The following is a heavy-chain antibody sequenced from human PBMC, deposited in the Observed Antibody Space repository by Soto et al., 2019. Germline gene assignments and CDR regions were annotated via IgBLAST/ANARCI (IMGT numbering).Heavy chain of an antibody. J-gene: IGHJ6*03. V-gene: IGHV1-69*02. CDR1: GGTFSSYT. D-gene: IGHD2-2*01. Sequence: SVKVSCKASGGTFSSYTIIWVRRAPGQGLEWMGRIIPILGIANYAQKFQGRVTITADKSTSTAYMELSSLRSEDTAVYYCARGYCSSTSCHVFYYMDVWGKGTTVTVSS. CDR2: IIPILGIA. CDR3: ARGYCSSTSCHVFYYMDV.